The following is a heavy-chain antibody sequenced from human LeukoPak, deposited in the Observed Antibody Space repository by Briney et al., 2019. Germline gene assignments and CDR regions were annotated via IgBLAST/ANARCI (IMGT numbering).Heavy chain of an antibody. CDR1: GFTFSSYS. J-gene: IGHJ6*02. V-gene: IGHV3-48*01. CDR3: ARDRGLGYCSSTSCYFPEYYYYGMDV. CDR2: ISSSSSTI. Sequence: GGSLGLSCAASGFTFSSYSMNWVRQAPGKGLEWVSYISSSSSTIYYADSVKGRFTISRDNAKNSLYLQMNSLRAEDTAVYYCARDRGLGYCSSTSCYFPEYYYYGMDVWGQGTTVTVSS. D-gene: IGHD2-2*01.